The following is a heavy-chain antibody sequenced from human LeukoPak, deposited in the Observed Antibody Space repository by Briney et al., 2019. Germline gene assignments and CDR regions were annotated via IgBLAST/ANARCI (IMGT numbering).Heavy chain of an antibody. CDR3: ASVPPRGSYYDFDY. J-gene: IGHJ4*02. D-gene: IGHD1-26*01. CDR1: GFSFSRYW. CDR2: IKEDGSEK. V-gene: IGHV3-7*01. Sequence: GGSLRLSCAASGFSFSRYWMSWVRQAPGKGLEWVANIKEDGSEKYYVDSVKGRFTISRDNAKNSLSLQMNSLRAEDTAVYYCASVPPRGSYYDFDYWGQGTLVTVSS.